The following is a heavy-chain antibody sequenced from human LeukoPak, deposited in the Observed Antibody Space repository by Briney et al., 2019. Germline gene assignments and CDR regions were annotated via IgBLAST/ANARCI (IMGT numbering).Heavy chain of an antibody. CDR3: AKDGGSSWYGAFDI. Sequence: GGSLRLSCTASGFTFSRYAMNWVRQAPGKGLEWLSYISSSSTTIYYADSVKGRFTISRDNAKNSLYLQMSSLRAEDTAVYYCAKDGGSSWYGAFDIWGRGTMVTVSS. J-gene: IGHJ3*02. CDR2: ISSSSTTI. CDR1: GFTFSRYA. D-gene: IGHD6-13*01. V-gene: IGHV3-48*01.